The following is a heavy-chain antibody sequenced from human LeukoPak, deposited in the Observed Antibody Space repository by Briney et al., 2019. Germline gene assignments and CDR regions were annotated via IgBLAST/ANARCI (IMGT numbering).Heavy chain of an antibody. V-gene: IGHV1-2*02. Sequence: ASVKVSCKASGYTFTGYYMHWVRQAPGQGLEWMGWINPNSGGTNYAQKFQGRVTMTRDTSISTAYMELSRLRSDDTAVYYCARVINYYDSSGYYDGMEENDYWGQGTLVTVSS. CDR1: GYTFTGYY. D-gene: IGHD3-22*01. J-gene: IGHJ4*02. CDR2: INPNSGGT. CDR3: ARVINYYDSSGYYDGMEENDY.